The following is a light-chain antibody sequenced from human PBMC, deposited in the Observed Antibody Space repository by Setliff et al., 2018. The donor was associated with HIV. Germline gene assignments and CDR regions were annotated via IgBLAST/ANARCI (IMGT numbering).Light chain of an antibody. CDR2: EVT. Sequence: QSALTQPASVSESPGQSITISCTGTSSDVGGYHYVSWFQHHPGKAPKLIIYEVTNRPSGISNRFSGSKSGNTASLTISGLQAEDEADYYCCSYAGTYVFGTGTKVTGL. CDR3: CSYAGTYV. V-gene: IGLV2-14*01. CDR1: SSDVGGYHY. J-gene: IGLJ1*01.